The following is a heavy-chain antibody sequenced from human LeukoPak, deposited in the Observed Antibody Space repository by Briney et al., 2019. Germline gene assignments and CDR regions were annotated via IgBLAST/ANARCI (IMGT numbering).Heavy chain of an antibody. D-gene: IGHD2-15*01. CDR1: GYTFTSYG. J-gene: IGHJ4*02. CDR2: ISAYNGNT. CDR3: ARVRGYCSGGSCYYPFDY. V-gene: IGHV1-18*01. Sequence: ASVKVSCKASGYTFTSYGISWVRQAPGQGLEWMGWISAYNGNTNYAQKLQGRVTMTTDTSTSTAYMELRSLRSDDTAVYYCARVRGYCSGGSCYYPFDYWGQGTLVTVSS.